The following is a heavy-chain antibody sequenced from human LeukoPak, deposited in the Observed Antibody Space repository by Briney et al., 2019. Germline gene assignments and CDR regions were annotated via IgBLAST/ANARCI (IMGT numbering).Heavy chain of an antibody. CDR1: GFTFSIFT. V-gene: IGHV3-30*02. Sequence: GGSLRLSCAASGFTFSIFTMSWVRQAPGKGLEWVAFIRYDGSNKYYADSVKGRFTISRGNSKNTLYLQMNSLRAEDTAVYYCAKDSYYDSSVYYSQIDYWGQGTLVIVSS. CDR2: IRYDGSNK. J-gene: IGHJ4*02. D-gene: IGHD3-22*01. CDR3: AKDSYYDSSVYYSQIDY.